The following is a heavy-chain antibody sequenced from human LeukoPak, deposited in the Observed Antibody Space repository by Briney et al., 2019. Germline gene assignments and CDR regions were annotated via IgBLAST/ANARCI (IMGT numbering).Heavy chain of an antibody. CDR2: ISAYNGNT. CDR3: ARAGHVYCSGGSCYSDVRY. V-gene: IGHV1-18*01. CDR1: GYTFTSYC. D-gene: IGHD2-15*01. Sequence: ASVKLSCTASGYTFTSYCISWVRQAPGQGLEWMGWISAYNGNTNYAQKLQGRVTMTTDTSTNTAYMELRSLRSDDTAVYYCARAGHVYCSGGSCYSDVRYWGQGTLVTVSS. J-gene: IGHJ4*02.